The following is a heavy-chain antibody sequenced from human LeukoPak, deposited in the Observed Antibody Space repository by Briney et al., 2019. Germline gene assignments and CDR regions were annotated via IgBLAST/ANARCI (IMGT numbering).Heavy chain of an antibody. CDR2: IYYSGST. Sequence: TSETLSLTCTVTGDSLTSSDYHWAWIRQPPGKGLEWIGYIYYSGSTNYNPSLKSRVTISVDTSKNQFSLKLSSVTAADTAVYYCARHRIAARLRLFDYWGQGTLVTVSS. CDR1: GDSLTSSDYH. CDR3: ARHRIAARLRLFDY. J-gene: IGHJ4*02. D-gene: IGHD6-6*01. V-gene: IGHV4-61*05.